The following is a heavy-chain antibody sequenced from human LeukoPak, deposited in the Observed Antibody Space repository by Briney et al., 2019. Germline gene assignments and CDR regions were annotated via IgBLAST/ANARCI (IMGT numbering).Heavy chain of an antibody. CDR1: GFTFSSYA. D-gene: IGHD1-26*01. CDR2: ISGSGGST. V-gene: IGHV3-23*01. J-gene: IGHJ4*02. CDR3: AKDLFRRGSYLYYFDY. Sequence: GGSLRLSCAASGFTFSSYAMSWVRQAPEKGLEWVSAISGSGGSTYYADSVKGRFTISRDNSKNTLYLQMNSLRAEDTAVYYCAKDLFRRGSYLYYFDYWGQGTLVTVSS.